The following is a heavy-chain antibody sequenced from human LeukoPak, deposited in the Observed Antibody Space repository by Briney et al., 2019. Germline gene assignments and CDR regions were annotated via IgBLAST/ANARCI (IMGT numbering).Heavy chain of an antibody. Sequence: PSETLSLTCAVSGGSISSNNWWGWVRQPPGKGLEWIGEIYHSGSPNYNPSLKSRVTISVDKSRNHFSLNLSSVTAADTAVYYCARQGTYSNAIGLGYWGQGTLVTVSS. CDR1: GGSISSNNW. CDR3: ARQGTYSNAIGLGY. V-gene: IGHV4-4*02. D-gene: IGHD6-13*01. J-gene: IGHJ4*02. CDR2: IYHSGSP.